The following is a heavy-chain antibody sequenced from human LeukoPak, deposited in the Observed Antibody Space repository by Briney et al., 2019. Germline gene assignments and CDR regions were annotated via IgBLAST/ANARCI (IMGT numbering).Heavy chain of an antibody. D-gene: IGHD5-24*01. Sequence: ASVKVSCKASGGTFSSYAISWGRQAPGQGLEWMGGIIPIFGTANYAQKFQGRVTITADESTSTAYMELSSLRSEDTAVYYCARVRAEMATIPEFDYWGQGTLVTVSS. J-gene: IGHJ4*02. CDR2: IIPIFGTA. V-gene: IGHV1-69*13. CDR3: ARVRAEMATIPEFDY. CDR1: GGTFSSYA.